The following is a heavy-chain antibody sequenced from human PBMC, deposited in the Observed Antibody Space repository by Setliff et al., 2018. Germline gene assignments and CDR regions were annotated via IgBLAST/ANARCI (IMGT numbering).Heavy chain of an antibody. CDR3: RFWSGYYKNDY. J-gene: IGHJ4*02. CDR1: GYSISSGYY. Sequence: SETLSLTCTVSGYSISSGYYWGWIRQPTGKGPEWLGSFFHTGNTYYNPSLEGRVTISVDTSNNQFSLKLSSVTAADTAVYYCRFWSGYYKNDYWGQGTLVTVSS. D-gene: IGHD3-3*01. CDR2: FFHTGNT. V-gene: IGHV4-38-2*02.